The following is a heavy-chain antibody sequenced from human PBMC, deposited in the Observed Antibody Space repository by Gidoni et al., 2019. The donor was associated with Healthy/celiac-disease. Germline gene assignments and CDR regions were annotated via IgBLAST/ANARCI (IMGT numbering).Heavy chain of an antibody. J-gene: IGHJ6*02. V-gene: IGHV3-23*01. CDR1: GFTFSSYA. D-gene: IGHD2-2*01. CDR3: AAHCSSTSCSTALYYYYGMDV. CDR2: ISGSGGST. Sequence: EVQLLESGGGLVQPGGSLRLSCAASGFTFSSYALIRVRQAPGKGLEWVSAISGSGGSTYYADSVKGRFTISRDNSKNTLYLQMNSLRAEDTAVYYCAAHCSSTSCSTALYYYYGMDVWGQGTTVTVSS.